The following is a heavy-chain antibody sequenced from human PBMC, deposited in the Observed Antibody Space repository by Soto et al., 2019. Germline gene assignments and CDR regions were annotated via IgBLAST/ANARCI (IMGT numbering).Heavy chain of an antibody. CDR2: IYYSGST. Sequence: PSETLSLTCTVSGGSISSSSYYWGWIRQPPGKGLEWIGSIYYSGSTYYNPSLKSRVTISVDTSKNQFSLKLSSVTAADTAVYYCASLNSSSRHWWLDPSGQGNLVTV. J-gene: IGHJ5*02. V-gene: IGHV4-39*01. D-gene: IGHD6-13*01. CDR3: ASLNSSSRHWWLDP. CDR1: GGSISSSSYY.